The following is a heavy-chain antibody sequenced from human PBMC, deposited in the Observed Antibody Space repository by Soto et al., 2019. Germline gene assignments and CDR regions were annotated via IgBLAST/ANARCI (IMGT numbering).Heavy chain of an antibody. J-gene: IGHJ4*02. CDR2: IYNSGST. V-gene: IGHV4-30-4*01. CDR1: DGSISSGDYY. CDR3: ARGRRALAY. Sequence: QVQLQESGPGLVKPSQTLSLSCTVSDGSISSGDYYWSWIHQPPGKGLEWIGYIYNSGSTYYNPSLKSRLIISVDLSQHHFSLKLTSVTAADTAVYYCARGRRALAYWGQGTQVTVSS.